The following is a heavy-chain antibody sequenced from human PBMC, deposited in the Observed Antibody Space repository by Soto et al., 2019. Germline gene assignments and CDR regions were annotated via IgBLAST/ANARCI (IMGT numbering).Heavy chain of an antibody. V-gene: IGHV4-39*01. Sequence: SETLSLTCTVSGGSISRSSYYWGWIRQPPGKGLEWIGSIYYSGSTYYNPSLKSRVTISVDTSKNQFSLRLSSVTAADTAVYYCARQNGDYGDFKLDYWGQGTLVTVS. J-gene: IGHJ4*02. CDR2: IYYSGST. CDR3: ARQNGDYGDFKLDY. D-gene: IGHD4-17*01. CDR1: GGSISRSSYY.